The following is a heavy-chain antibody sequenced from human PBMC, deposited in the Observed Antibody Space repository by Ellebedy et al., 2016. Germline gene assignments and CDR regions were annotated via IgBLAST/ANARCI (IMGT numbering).Heavy chain of an antibody. J-gene: IGHJ4*02. Sequence: GGSLRLSXAASGFTFSSYAMSWVRQAPGKGLEWVSAISGSGGSTYYADSVKGRFTISRDNSKNTLYLQMNSLRAEDTAVYYCAKGLWFGEFFDYWGQGTLVTVSS. CDR1: GFTFSSYA. CDR3: AKGLWFGEFFDY. CDR2: ISGSGGST. V-gene: IGHV3-23*01. D-gene: IGHD3-10*01.